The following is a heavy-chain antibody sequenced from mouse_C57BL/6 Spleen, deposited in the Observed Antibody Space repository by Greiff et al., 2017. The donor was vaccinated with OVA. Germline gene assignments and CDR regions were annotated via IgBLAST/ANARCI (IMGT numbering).Heavy chain of an antibody. CDR1: GYTFTSYW. V-gene: IGHV1-64*01. CDR2: IHPNSGST. J-gene: IGHJ3*01. CDR3: ARSIGGLYGEGFAY. D-gene: IGHD1-2*01. Sequence: QVQLQQPGAELVKPGASVKLSCKASGYTFTSYWMHWVKQRPGQGLEWIGMIHPNSGSTNYNEKFKSKATLTVDKSSSTAYMQLSSLTSEDSAVYYCARSIGGLYGEGFAYWGQGTLVTVSA.